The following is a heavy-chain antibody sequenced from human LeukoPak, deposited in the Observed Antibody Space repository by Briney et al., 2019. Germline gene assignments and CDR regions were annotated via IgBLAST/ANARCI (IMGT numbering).Heavy chain of an antibody. CDR1: GFTFSSYE. J-gene: IGHJ4*02. Sequence: PGGSLRLSCAASGFTFSSYEMNWVRQAPGKGLEWVSYISSSGSTIYYADSVKGRFTISRDNAKNSLYLQMNSLRAEDTAVYYCARNAWGAVETAGDYWGRGTLVTVSS. CDR2: ISSSGSTI. V-gene: IGHV3-48*03. D-gene: IGHD6-19*01. CDR3: ARNAWGAVETAGDY.